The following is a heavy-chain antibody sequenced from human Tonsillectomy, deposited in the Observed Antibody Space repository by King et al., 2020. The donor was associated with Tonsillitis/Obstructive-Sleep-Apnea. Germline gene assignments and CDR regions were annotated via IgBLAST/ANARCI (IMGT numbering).Heavy chain of an antibody. J-gene: IGHJ4*02. CDR1: GFTFSNAW. D-gene: IGHD2-2*01. CDR2: IKSKTDGGTT. CDR3: TTDVEPVVVPAARFR. V-gene: IGHV3-15*01. Sequence: VQLVESGGGLVKPGGSLRLSCAASGFTFSNAWMSWVRQAPGKGLEWVGRIKSKTDGGTTDYAAPVKGRFTISRDDSKNTLYLQMNSLKTEDTAVYYCTTDVEPVVVPAARFRWGQGTLVTVSS.